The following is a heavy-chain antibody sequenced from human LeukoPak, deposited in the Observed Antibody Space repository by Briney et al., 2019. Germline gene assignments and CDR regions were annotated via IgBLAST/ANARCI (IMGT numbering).Heavy chain of an antibody. J-gene: IGHJ1*01. V-gene: IGHV1-2*02. CDR2: INPNSGGT. CDR3: ARVFRICSGGSCRNEYFQH. Sequence: ASVKVSCKASGYTFTGYYMHWVRQAPGQGLEWMGWINPNSGGTNYAQKFQGRVTMTRDTSISTAYMELSRLRSDDTAVYYCARVFRICSGGSCRNEYFQHWGQGTLVTVSS. D-gene: IGHD2-15*01. CDR1: GYTFTGYY.